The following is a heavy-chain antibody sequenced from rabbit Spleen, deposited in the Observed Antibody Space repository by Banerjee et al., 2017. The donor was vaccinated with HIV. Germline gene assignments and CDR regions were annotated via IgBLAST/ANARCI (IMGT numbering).Heavy chain of an antibody. CDR2: ISAVSGKI. CDR3: TRGPADTGYASTL. D-gene: IGHD6-1*01. Sequence: QSLEESGGDLVKPGASLTLTCTASGFSFSGVYWIYWVRQAPGKGLEWIGCISAVSGKIVYASWVNGRFTISKSSSTTVTLQLSSLTAADTATYFCTRGPADTGYASTLWGPGTLVTVS. CDR1: GFSFSGVYW. J-gene: IGHJ6*01. V-gene: IGHV1S40*01.